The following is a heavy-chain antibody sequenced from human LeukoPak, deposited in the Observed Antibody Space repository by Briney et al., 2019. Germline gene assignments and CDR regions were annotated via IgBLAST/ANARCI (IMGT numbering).Heavy chain of an antibody. CDR3: ASAIAAAGICNY. D-gene: IGHD6-13*01. J-gene: IGHJ4*02. Sequence: PSETLSLTCTVSGGSISSSSYYWGWIRQPPGKGLEWIGSIYYSGSTYYNPSLKSRVTISVDTSKNQFSLKLSSVTAADTAVYYCASAIAAAGICNYWGQGTLVTVSP. CDR1: GGSISSSSYY. V-gene: IGHV4-39*07. CDR2: IYYSGST.